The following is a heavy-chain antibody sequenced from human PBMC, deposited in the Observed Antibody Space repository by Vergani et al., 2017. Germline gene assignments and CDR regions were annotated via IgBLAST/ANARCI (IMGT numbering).Heavy chain of an antibody. J-gene: IGHJ4*02. D-gene: IGHD6-13*01. CDR2: ITRIFGTA. Sequence: QVQLGQSGAEVKKPGSSGKVSCKASGGTFSSYAISWVRQAPGQGLEWMGGITRIFGTANYAQKFQGRVTITADKSTSTAYMELSSLRSEDTAVYYCASGVLVAAACRGKWCFYFDYWGQGTLVTVSS. CDR1: GGTFSSYA. V-gene: IGHV1-69*06. CDR3: ASGVLVAAACRGKWCFYFDY.